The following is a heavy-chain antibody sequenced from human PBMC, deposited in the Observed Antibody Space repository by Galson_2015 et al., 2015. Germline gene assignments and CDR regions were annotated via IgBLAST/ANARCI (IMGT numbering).Heavy chain of an antibody. D-gene: IGHD5-18*01. J-gene: IGHJ4*02. CDR3: ARVFRDTTMATHYFDY. Sequence: SLRLSCAASGFTVSNNYMSWVRQAPGKGLEWVSVIYSGGTTYFAGSVKGRFTISRDNSKNTLYLQMNSLRAEDTAVYYCARVFRDTTMATHYFDYWGQGTLVTVSS. V-gene: IGHV3-53*01. CDR2: IYSGGTT. CDR1: GFTVSNNY.